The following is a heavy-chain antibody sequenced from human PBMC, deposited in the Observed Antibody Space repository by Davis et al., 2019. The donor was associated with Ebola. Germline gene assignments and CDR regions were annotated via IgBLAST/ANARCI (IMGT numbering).Heavy chain of an antibody. Sequence: SETLSLTCAVYGGSFSGYYWSWIRQLPGKGLEWIGEINHSGSTTYHPSLKSRVTISVDTSKNQFSLKLSSVTAADTAVYYCARGRRYEGWFDPWGKGTLVTVSS. CDR1: GGSFSGYY. J-gene: IGHJ5*02. CDR2: INHSGST. V-gene: IGHV4-34*01. CDR3: ARGRRYEGWFDP. D-gene: IGHD1-1*01.